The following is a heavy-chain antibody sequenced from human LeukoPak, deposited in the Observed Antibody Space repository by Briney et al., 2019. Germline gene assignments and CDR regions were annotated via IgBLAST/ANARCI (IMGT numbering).Heavy chain of an antibody. J-gene: IGHJ6*02. D-gene: IGHD1-26*01. CDR2: IGIGGET. CDR3: AKDMLGRLLVGATDYYYGMDV. CDR1: GFTFRSHD. V-gene: IGHV3-13*01. Sequence: PGGSLRPSCAASGFTFRSHDMHWVRQATGKGLEWVAGIGIGGETYYPGSVKGRITISRENAENSLYLQMNSLRAGDTAVYYCAKDMLGRLLVGATDYYYGMDVWGQGTTVTVSS.